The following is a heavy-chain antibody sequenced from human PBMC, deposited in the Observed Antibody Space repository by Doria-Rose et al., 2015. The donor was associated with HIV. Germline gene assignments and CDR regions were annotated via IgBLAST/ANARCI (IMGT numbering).Heavy chain of an antibody. D-gene: IGHD6-13*01. CDR1: GVSLSSPGMG. J-gene: IGHJ4*02. Sequence: QATLKESGPVLVKPTETLTLTCTVSGVSLSSPGMGVSWIRQSPGKALEWLAHTFSDDERSYKTSLKSRLTISRGTSKSQVVLTMTDMDPVDTATYYCARIKSSRWYHKYYFDFWGQGTLVIVSA. V-gene: IGHV2-26*01. CDR3: ARIKSSRWYHKYYFDF. CDR2: TFSDDER.